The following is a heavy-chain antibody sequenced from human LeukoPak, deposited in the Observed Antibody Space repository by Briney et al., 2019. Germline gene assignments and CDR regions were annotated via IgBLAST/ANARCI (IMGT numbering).Heavy chain of an antibody. D-gene: IGHD2-15*01. CDR1: GFTFSTYA. J-gene: IGHJ4*02. Sequence: GGSLRLSCAASGFTFSTYAMHWVRQTPGKGLQYVSAISTNGGGTYYANSVKGRFTIARDHSKNTQYLQMGRLRAEDMAVYYCARYCSGVSCYSGYDYWGQGTLVTVSS. CDR3: ARYCSGVSCYSGYDY. CDR2: ISTNGGGT. V-gene: IGHV3-64*01.